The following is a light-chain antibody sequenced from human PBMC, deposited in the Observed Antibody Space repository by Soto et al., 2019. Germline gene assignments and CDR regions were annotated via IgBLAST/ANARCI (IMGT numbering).Light chain of an antibody. V-gene: IGLV1-44*01. CDR3: AAWDDSLNGPV. J-gene: IGLJ3*02. CDR2: TTN. CDR1: SSNIGNNT. Sequence: QSVLTQPPSASVTPGQRVSISCSGSSSNIGNNTVNWYQQFPETAPRLLIYTTNQRASGVPDRFSGSKSGTSASLAISGLQSEDEAEYYCAAWDDSLNGPVFGGGTKLTVL.